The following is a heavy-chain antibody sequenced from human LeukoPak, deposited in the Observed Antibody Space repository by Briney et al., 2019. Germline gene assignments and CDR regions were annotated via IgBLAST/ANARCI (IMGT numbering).Heavy chain of an antibody. Sequence: GESLRLSCASSGFTFSSYGMHWVRQAPGKGLVWVSRINSDGSSTSYADSVKGRFTISRDNAKNTLYLQMNSLRAEDTAVYYCAREDGYYYFLQHWGQGTLVTVSS. CDR3: AREDGYYYFLQH. J-gene: IGHJ1*01. V-gene: IGHV3-74*01. CDR1: GFTFSSYG. D-gene: IGHD3-22*01. CDR2: INSDGSST.